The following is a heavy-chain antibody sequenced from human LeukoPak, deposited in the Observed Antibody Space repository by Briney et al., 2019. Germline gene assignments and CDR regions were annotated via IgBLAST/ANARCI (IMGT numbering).Heavy chain of an antibody. V-gene: IGHV3-7*01. Sequence: GGSLRLSCTVSGFTFSDYHMAWLRQAPGKGPEWVANIKQDGSEKYYVDSVKGRFTISRDNAKNSLYLQMNSLRAEDTAVYYCARDRDGSYFDYWGQGTLVTVSS. CDR2: IKQDGSEK. J-gene: IGHJ4*02. CDR3: ARDRDGSYFDY. CDR1: GFTFSDYH. D-gene: IGHD1-26*01.